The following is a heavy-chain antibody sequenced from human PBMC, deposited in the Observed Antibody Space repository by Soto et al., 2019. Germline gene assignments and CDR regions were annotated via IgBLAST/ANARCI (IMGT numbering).Heavy chain of an antibody. D-gene: IGHD6-19*01. J-gene: IGHJ6*02. CDR3: ATCIAVAGTVYSGMDV. Sequence: SVKVSCKASGGTFSSYAISWVRQAPGQGFEWLRAINPIFGTANYAQKSQARVTITGDKSTSTAYMERRTLRSEDTAGYYCATCIAVAGTVYSGMDVWGQGTTVTVSS. CDR1: GGTFSSYA. V-gene: IGHV1-69*06. CDR2: INPIFGTA.